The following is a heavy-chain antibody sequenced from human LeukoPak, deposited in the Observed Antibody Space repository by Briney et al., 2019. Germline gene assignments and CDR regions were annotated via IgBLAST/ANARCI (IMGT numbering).Heavy chain of an antibody. CDR3: AKDRSGYYYPFDY. CDR2: ISGSGGST. CDR1: GFTFSSYA. D-gene: IGHD3-22*01. V-gene: IGHV3-23*01. Sequence: GGSLRLSCAASGFTFSSYAMSWVRQAPGKGLEWVSAISGSGGSTYYADSVKGRFTISRDNSKSTLYLQMNSLRAEDTAVYYCAKDRSGYYYPFDYWGQGTLVTVSS. J-gene: IGHJ4*02.